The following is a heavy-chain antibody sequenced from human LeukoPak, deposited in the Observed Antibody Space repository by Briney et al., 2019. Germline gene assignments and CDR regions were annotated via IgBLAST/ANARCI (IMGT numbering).Heavy chain of an antibody. J-gene: IGHJ4*02. CDR3: AKEGRIAAGTGDYFDY. V-gene: IGHV3-23*01. Sequence: GGSLRLSCAASGFTFSSYAMSWVRQAPGKGLEGVSGISANGDTTKYADSVKGRFTISRDNAKNTVLLQMNSLRADDTAVYYCAKEGRIAAGTGDYFDYWGQGTLVTVSS. CDR2: ISANGDTT. D-gene: IGHD6-13*01. CDR1: GFTFSSYA.